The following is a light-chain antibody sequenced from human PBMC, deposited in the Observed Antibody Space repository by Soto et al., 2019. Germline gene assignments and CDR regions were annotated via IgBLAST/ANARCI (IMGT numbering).Light chain of an antibody. CDR1: SSDVGGYNS. CDR3: AAWDGSLNGVV. J-gene: IGLJ2*01. Sequence: QSVLTQPPSASGSPGQSVTISCTGTSSDVGGYNSVSWYQQHPGKAPKLIIYEVTKRPSGVPDRFSGSKSGNTASLTVSGLQAEDEADYYCAAWDGSLNGVVFGGGTKVTVL. V-gene: IGLV2-8*01. CDR2: EVT.